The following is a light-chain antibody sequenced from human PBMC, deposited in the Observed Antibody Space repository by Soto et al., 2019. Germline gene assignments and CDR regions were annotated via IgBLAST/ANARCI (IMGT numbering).Light chain of an antibody. Sequence: QSVLTQPPSVSGAPGQRVTISCTGRSANIGAAYNVDWYQQLPGTAPKLLIYGNNNRPSGVPARFSGSKPGTSASLAIAGLQAEDEGDYYCQSYDRSLSGYVFGTGTKVTVL. J-gene: IGLJ1*01. CDR1: SANIGAAYN. CDR3: QSYDRSLSGYV. V-gene: IGLV1-40*01. CDR2: GNN.